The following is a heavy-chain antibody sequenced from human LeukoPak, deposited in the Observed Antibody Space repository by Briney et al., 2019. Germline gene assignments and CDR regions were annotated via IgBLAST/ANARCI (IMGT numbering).Heavy chain of an antibody. D-gene: IGHD3-3*01. CDR3: ARVRFLEWPAPMDV. Sequence: PSETLSLTCAVYGGSFSGYYWSWFRQSPGKGLEWIGYIYYRGSTDYSPSLKSRVTISLDTSKNQLSLKLRSVTAADTAVYYCARVRFLEWPAPMDVWGKGTTVTVSS. V-gene: IGHV4-59*01. CDR1: GGSFSGYY. J-gene: IGHJ6*03. CDR2: IYYRGST.